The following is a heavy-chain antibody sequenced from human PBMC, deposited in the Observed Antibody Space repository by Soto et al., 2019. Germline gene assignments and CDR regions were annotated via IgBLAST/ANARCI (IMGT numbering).Heavy chain of an antibody. J-gene: IGHJ6*02. CDR3: AKDAFSVWDF. Sequence: PGGSLRLSCAAPGFTFSSYGMHWVRQAPGKGLEWVAVISYDGSNKYYADSVKGRFTISRDNSKNTLYLQMNSLRAEDTAVYYSAKDAFSVWDFWGHGTTVPVSS. CDR1: GFTFSSYG. CDR2: ISYDGSNK. V-gene: IGHV3-30*18. D-gene: IGHD3-16*01.